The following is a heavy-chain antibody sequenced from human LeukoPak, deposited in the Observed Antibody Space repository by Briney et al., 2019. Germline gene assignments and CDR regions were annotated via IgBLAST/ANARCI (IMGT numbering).Heavy chain of an antibody. CDR3: ARALYDLRYYYYGMDV. D-gene: IGHD3-3*01. Sequence: GGSLRLSCAASGFTFSSYWMSWVRQAPGKGLEWVANIKQDGSEKYYVDSVKGRFTISRDNAKNSLYLQMNSLRAEDTAVYYCARALYDLRYYYYGMDVWGQGTTVTVSS. CDR2: IKQDGSEK. V-gene: IGHV3-7*02. J-gene: IGHJ6*02. CDR1: GFTFSSYW.